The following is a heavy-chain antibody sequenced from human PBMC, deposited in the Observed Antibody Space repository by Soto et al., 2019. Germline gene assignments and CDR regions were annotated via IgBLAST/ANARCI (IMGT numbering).Heavy chain of an antibody. CDR2: IYYSGST. CDR1: GGSISSYY. Sequence: SETLSLTCTVSGGSISSYYWSWIRQPPGKGLEWIGYIYYSGSTNYNPSLKSRVTISVDTSKNQFSLKLSSVTAADTAVYYCARDTDGVEGYYYGMDVWGQGTTVTVSS. D-gene: IGHD3-16*01. V-gene: IGHV4-59*01. J-gene: IGHJ6*02. CDR3: ARDTDGVEGYYYGMDV.